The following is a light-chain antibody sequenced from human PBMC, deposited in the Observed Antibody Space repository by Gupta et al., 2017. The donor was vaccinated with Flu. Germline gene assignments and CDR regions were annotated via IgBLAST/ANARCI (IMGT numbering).Light chain of an antibody. CDR2: LGS. J-gene: IGKJ4*01. CDR3: KQSLQTPLT. V-gene: IGKV2-28*01. Sequence: VNPGEPASISCRASQSRLQSTGHNYVDWYVQKPGQSPQLLIDLGSTRASGVPDRSSGSGSGTDFTRKINRVEAEDVGVYFCKQSLQTPLTFGGGTKVEIK. CDR1: QSRLQSTGHNY.